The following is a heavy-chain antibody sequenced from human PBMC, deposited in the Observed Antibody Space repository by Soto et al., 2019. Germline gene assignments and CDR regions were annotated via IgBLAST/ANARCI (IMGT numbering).Heavy chain of an antibody. Sequence: QVQLQESGPGLVKPSQTLSLTCTVSGGSISSGGYYWSWIRQHPGKGLGWIGYIYYNGSTYYNPAFKWLVTISVDPFKNQFFLKLRSVTGADTAVYYCARGDGLVSGMDVWGQGTTVSVSS. V-gene: IGHV4-31*01. J-gene: IGHJ6*02. CDR1: GGSISSGGYY. CDR3: ARGDGLVSGMDV. D-gene: IGHD2-8*01. CDR2: IYYNGST.